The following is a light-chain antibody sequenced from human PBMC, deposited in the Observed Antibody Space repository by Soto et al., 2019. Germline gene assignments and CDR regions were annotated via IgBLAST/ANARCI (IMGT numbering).Light chain of an antibody. CDR1: QSVRSN. Sequence: IVMTQSPDTLSVSPGARANLSCRASQSVRSNLAWYQQKPCQAPRLLIYGTSTRAAGIPDRFIGSGSGTDFSLTISRLEPEDFALYYCQHYGSSLTWTFGQGTKLDIK. J-gene: IGKJ1*01. CDR3: QHYGSSLTWT. CDR2: GTS. V-gene: IGKV3-20*01.